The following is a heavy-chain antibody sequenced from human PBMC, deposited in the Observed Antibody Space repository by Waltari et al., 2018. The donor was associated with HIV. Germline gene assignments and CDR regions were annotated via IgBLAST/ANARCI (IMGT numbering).Heavy chain of an antibody. J-gene: IGHJ4*02. Sequence: VQLVESGGGSIKPGGSLRLSCAASGFGVSSHWLDGVRQGPGKGPVWGVIINSYGSSRNYADAVKGRLVTSRDNARNTVYLQLDSLRVEDTAIYFCARASHYIEFSTLDGDYYCDVWGRGTRVAVSS. V-gene: IGHV3-74*01. D-gene: IGHD2-15*01. CDR1: GFGVSSHW. CDR2: INSYGSSR. CDR3: ARASHYIEFSTLDGDYYCDV.